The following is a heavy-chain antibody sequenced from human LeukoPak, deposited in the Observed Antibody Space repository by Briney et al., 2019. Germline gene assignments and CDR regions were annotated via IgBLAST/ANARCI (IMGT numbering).Heavy chain of an antibody. CDR3: ARVRIQWVPFGIDY. CDR1: GFTFSSYG. Sequence: GGSLRLSCAASGFTFSSYGMHWVRQAPGKGLEWVAVISYDGSNKYYADSVKGRFTISRDNSKNTLYLQMNSLRAEDTAVYYCARVRIQWVPFGIDYWGQGALVTVSS. J-gene: IGHJ4*02. V-gene: IGHV3-30*19. CDR2: ISYDGSNK. D-gene: IGHD1-26*01.